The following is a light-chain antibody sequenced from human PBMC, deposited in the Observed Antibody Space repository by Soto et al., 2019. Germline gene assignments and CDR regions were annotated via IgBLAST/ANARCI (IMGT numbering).Light chain of an antibody. V-gene: IGKV1-39*01. CDR2: AAS. CDR3: QQSYSTGGT. J-gene: IGKJ1*01. Sequence: DIQMTQSPSSLSASVGDRVTITCRASQSISNYLNWYQQKPGKAPKLLIYAASSLQSGVPSRFSGSGSGTDFTLTISSLQPEDFATYYCQQSYSTGGTFGQGTKVEIK. CDR1: QSISNY.